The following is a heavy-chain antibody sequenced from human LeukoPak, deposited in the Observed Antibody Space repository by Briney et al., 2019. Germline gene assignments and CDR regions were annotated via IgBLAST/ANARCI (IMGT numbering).Heavy chain of an antibody. J-gene: IGHJ4*02. D-gene: IGHD3-22*01. CDR1: GFTFSSYG. CDR2: ISGSGGST. CDR3: AKGLRGYDSSGPYFDY. V-gene: IGHV3-23*01. Sequence: PGGSLRLSCAASGFTFSSYGMSWVRQAPGKGLEWVSAISGSGGSTYYADSVKGRFTISRDNSKNTLYLQMNSLRAEDTAVYYCAKGLRGYDSSGPYFDYWGQGTLVTVSS.